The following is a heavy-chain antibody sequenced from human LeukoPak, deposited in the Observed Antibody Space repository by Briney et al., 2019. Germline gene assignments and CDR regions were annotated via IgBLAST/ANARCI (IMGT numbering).Heavy chain of an antibody. V-gene: IGHV1-2*06. CDR1: GYTFTGYY. CDR3: ARGYCSGGSCYSVEIWFDP. CDR2: INPNSGGT. Sequence: ASVKVSCKAAGYTFTGYYMFWVRQAPGQGLEWMGRINPNSGGTNYAQKFKGRVTMTRDTSISTAYMELSRLRSDDTAVYYCARGYCSGGSCYSVEIWFDPWGQGTLVTVSS. D-gene: IGHD2-15*01. J-gene: IGHJ5*02.